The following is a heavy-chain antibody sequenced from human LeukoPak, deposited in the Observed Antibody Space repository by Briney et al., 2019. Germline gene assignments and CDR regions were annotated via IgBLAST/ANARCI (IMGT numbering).Heavy chain of an antibody. CDR2: ISGSSGII. J-gene: IGHJ6*02. Sequence: GGSLRLSCAASGFTFNTYTMNWVRQAPGKGLEWVSYISGSSGIIDYADSVRGRFTISRDNAKNSLYLQMNSLRADDTAVYYCARSNYYTVDVWGQGTAVTVSS. CDR1: GFTFNTYT. CDR3: ARSNYYTVDV. V-gene: IGHV3-48*01.